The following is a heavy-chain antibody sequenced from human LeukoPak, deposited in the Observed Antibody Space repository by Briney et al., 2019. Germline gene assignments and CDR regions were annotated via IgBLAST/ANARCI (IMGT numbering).Heavy chain of an antibody. Sequence: GGSLRLSCVVSGFTFRSYGMHWVRQAPGKGLEWLSLLWYDGSNEYYADSVKGRFTISRDNSKNTLYLQMNSLRAEDTAVYYCAKGMTTGPRSVYHYMDVWGKGNTVTVSS. CDR2: LWYDGSNE. CDR1: GFTFRSYG. D-gene: IGHD4-17*01. J-gene: IGHJ6*03. CDR3: AKGMTTGPRSVYHYMDV. V-gene: IGHV3-33*06.